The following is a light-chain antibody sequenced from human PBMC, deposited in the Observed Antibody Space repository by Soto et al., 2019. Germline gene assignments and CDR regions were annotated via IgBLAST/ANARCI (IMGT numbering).Light chain of an antibody. Sequence: EVVMTQSPATLSVSPGERATFSCRASHSVGSLLAWYQQKPGQAPRLLIYGASTRATGIPARFTGSGSGTEFTLTISSLHSEDFAVYYCQQYGSPRTFGQGTKVDI. V-gene: IGKV3-15*01. CDR1: HSVGSL. J-gene: IGKJ1*01. CDR2: GAS. CDR3: QQYGSPRT.